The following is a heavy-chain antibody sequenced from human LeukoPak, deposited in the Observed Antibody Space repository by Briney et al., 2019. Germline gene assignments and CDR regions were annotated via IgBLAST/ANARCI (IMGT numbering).Heavy chain of an antibody. CDR1: GFTFSDSY. CDR3: SRDARHNDY. V-gene: IGHV3-11*01. CDR2: ISGSSSGV. J-gene: IGHJ4*02. Sequence: PGGSLRLSCAASGFTFSDSYMTWIRQAPGKGLELLSYISGSSSGVNYIDSVRGRFTISMDNAKNSLYLHMNSLTVEDTAVYYCSRDARHNDYWGEGTLVTVSS.